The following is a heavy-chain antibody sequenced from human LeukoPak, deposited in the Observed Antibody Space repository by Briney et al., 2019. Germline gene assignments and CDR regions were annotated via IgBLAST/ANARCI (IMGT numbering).Heavy chain of an antibody. D-gene: IGHD3-3*01. V-gene: IGHV3-74*01. J-gene: IGHJ4*02. CDR2: IISDGSSA. Sequence: GGSLRLSCAASGFTFKDYWMHWVRQVPGKGLVWVARIISDGSSASYADSVKGRFTMSRDNAKNTLYLQMNSLRAEDTGVYYCAKDHYWSIDYWGRGTLVTVSS. CDR3: AKDHYWSIDY. CDR1: GFTFKDYW.